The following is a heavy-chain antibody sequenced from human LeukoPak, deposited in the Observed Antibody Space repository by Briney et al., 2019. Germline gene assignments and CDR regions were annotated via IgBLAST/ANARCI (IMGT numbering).Heavy chain of an antibody. J-gene: IGHJ6*02. V-gene: IGHV3-23*01. CDR3: AKELLLWFSSYDYYYGMDV. CDR2: ISGSGGST. CDR1: GFTFSSYG. Sequence: PGGSLRLSCAASGFTFSSYGMHWVRQAPGKGLEWVSAISGSGGSTYYADSVKGRFTISRDNSKNTLYLQMNSLRAEDTAVYYCAKELLLWFSSYDYYYGMDVWGQGTTVTVSS. D-gene: IGHD3-10*01.